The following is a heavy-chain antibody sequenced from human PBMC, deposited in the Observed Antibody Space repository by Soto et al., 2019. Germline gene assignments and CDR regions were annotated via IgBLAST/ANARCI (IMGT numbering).Heavy chain of an antibody. CDR2: ISAYNGNT. CDR1: GYTFTSYG. D-gene: IGHD3-22*01. V-gene: IGHV1-18*01. Sequence: ASVKVSCKASGYTFTSYGISWVRQAPGQGLEWMGWISAYNGNTNYAQKLQGRVTMTTDTSTSTVYMELRSLRSDDTAVYYCARVPITMIVVVIADAFDIWGQGTMVTVSS. J-gene: IGHJ3*02. CDR3: ARVPITMIVVVIADAFDI.